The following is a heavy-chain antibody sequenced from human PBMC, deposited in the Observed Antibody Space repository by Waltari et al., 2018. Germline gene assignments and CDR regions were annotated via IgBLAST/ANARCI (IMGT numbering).Heavy chain of an antibody. CDR2: INYSGST. J-gene: IGHJ5*02. CDR3: ARDRGPARNWFDP. CDR1: GYSISSGYH. Sequence: QVQLQESGPGLVKASETLSLTCAVPGYSISSGYHWGWIRQPPGKGLEWIGNINYSGSTYYNPSLKSRVTISVDTSKNQFSLKLSSVTAADTAVYYCARDRGPARNWFDPWGQGTLVTVSS. V-gene: IGHV4-38-2*02. D-gene: IGHD3-10*01.